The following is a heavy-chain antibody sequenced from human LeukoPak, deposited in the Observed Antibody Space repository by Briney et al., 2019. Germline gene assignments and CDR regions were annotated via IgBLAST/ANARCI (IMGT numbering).Heavy chain of an antibody. D-gene: IGHD2-2*01. CDR2: ISSSSSYI. V-gene: IGHV3-21*01. Sequence: GGSLRLSCAASGFTFSSYSMNWVRQAPGKGLGWVSSISSSSSYIYYADSVKGRFTISRDNAKNSLYLQMNSLRAEDTAVYYCARGRKGIVVVPAANWFDPWGQGTLVTVSS. J-gene: IGHJ5*02. CDR1: GFTFSSYS. CDR3: ARGRKGIVVVPAANWFDP.